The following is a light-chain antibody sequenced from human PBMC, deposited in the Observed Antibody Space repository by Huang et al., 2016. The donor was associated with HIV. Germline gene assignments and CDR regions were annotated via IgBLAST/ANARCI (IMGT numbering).Light chain of an antibody. CDR2: GSA. V-gene: IGKV3-15*01. J-gene: IGKJ5*01. CDR3: QQYNNWPRT. Sequence: EIVMTQSPATLSVSPGERATLSCRASQSVSSNLAWYQQKPGQAPRLLIDGSATRATGIPARFSGSGSGTECTLTISSLQSEDCAVYYCQQYNNWPRTFGQGTRLEIK. CDR1: QSVSSN.